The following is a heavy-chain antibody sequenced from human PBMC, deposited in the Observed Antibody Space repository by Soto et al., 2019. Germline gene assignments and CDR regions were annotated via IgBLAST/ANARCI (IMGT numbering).Heavy chain of an antibody. CDR3: GRCYGGAMDY. D-gene: IGHD3-16*01. J-gene: IGHJ4*02. CDR1: GGTISSWY. Sequence: PSETLSLTCTVSGGTISSWYWSWIRQPPGKGLEWIGYIYYSGSTNCNPSLKSRVTISVDTSKNQFSLKLSSVTAADTAVYYCGRCYGGAMDYWGQGTLVTVSS. V-gene: IGHV4-59*08. CDR2: IYYSGST.